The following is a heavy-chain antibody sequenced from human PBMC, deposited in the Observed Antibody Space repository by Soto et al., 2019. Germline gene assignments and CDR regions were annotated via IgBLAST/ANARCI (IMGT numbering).Heavy chain of an antibody. CDR3: ARDNGNYDFDY. CDR1: GASISSYY. V-gene: IGHV4-59*01. D-gene: IGHD1-7*01. Sequence: QVQLQESGPGLVKPSVTLSLTCTVSGASISSYYWSWIRQPPGQGLEWIGYIYYSGSSSYNPSLKSRVTISLDTSKSQFSLKLSSVTAADTAFYYCARDNGNYDFDYWGQGTLVTVSS. CDR2: IYYSGSS. J-gene: IGHJ4*02.